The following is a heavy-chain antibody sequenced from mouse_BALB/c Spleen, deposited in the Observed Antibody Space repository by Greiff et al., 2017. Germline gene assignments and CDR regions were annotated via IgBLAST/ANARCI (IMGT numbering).Heavy chain of an antibody. J-gene: IGHJ4*01. CDR1: GYSITSDYA. D-gene: IGHD2-4*01. V-gene: IGHV3-2*02. CDR2: ISYSGST. Sequence: EVKLVESGPGLVKPSQSLSLTCTVTGYSITSDYAWNWIRQFPGNKLEWMGYISYSGSTSYNPSLKSRISITRDTSKNQFFLQLNSVTTEDTATYYCARYDYDLNAMDYWGQGTSVTVSS. CDR3: ARYDYDLNAMDY.